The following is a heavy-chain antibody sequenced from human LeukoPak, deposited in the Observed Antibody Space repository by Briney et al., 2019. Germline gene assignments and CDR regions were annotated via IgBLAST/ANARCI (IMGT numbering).Heavy chain of an antibody. V-gene: IGHV1-8*01. CDR3: ARGRFRWELEIRDFDY. D-gene: IGHD1-26*01. J-gene: IGHJ4*02. CDR2: MNPNSGNT. Sequence: ASVKVSCKASGYTFTSYDINWVRQATGQGLEWMGWMNPNSGNTGYAQKFQGGVTMTRDTSISTAYMELSSLRSEDTAVYYCARGRFRWELEIRDFDYWGQGTLVTVSS. CDR1: GYTFTSYD.